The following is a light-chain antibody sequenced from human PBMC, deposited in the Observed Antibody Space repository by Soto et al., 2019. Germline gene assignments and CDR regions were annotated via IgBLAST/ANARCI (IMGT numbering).Light chain of an antibody. J-gene: IGKJ5*01. V-gene: IGKV1-39*01. CDR2: AAS. Sequence: DIQMTQSPSSLSASDGDRVTITCRASQSISSYLNWYQQKPGKAPKLLIYAASSLQSGVPSRFSGSGSGTDFTLTISSLQPEDFAAYYCQQSYSTPQVTFGQGTRLEIK. CDR1: QSISSY. CDR3: QQSYSTPQVT.